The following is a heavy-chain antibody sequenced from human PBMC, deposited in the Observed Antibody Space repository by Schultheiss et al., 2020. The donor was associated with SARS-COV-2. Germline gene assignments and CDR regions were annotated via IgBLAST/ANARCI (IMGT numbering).Heavy chain of an antibody. CDR3: ARDCASAYTYANAEVGFDY. CDR1: GFTFSSYS. D-gene: IGHD5-18*01. V-gene: IGHV3-21*01. J-gene: IGHJ4*02. CDR2: ISSSSSYI. Sequence: GGSLRLSCAASGFTFSSYSMNWVRQAPGKGLEWVSSISSSSSYIYYADSVKGRFTISRDNAKNSLYLQMNSLRAEDTAVYSCARDCASAYTYANAEVGFDYWGQGILVTVSS.